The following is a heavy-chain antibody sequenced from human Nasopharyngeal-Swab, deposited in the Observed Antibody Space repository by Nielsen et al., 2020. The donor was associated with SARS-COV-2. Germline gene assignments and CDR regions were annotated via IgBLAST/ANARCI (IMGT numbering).Heavy chain of an antibody. J-gene: IGHJ4*02. CDR2: ISTSDSTR. Sequence: SCAASGFTFSDYYMTWIRQAPGKGLEWVSYISTSDSTRYYADSVKGRFTISRDNAKNSLYLQMNSLRTVDTAVYYCATKSSGWFGVDFWGQGTLVTVSS. V-gene: IGHV3-11*01. D-gene: IGHD6-19*01. CDR3: ATKSSGWFGVDF. CDR1: GFTFSDYY.